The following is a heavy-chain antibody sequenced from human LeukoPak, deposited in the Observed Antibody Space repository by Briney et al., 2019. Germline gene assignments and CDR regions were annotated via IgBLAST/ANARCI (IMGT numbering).Heavy chain of an antibody. CDR1: GYTFTGYS. V-gene: IGHV1-2*02. Sequence: ASVKVSCKASGYTFTGYSMHWVRQAPGQGLEWMGWINPNSGGTKYAQNFQGRVTMTRDTSISTAYMELSRLRSEDTAVYYCARDPLVGASRDAFDIWGQGTMVTVSS. CDR2: INPNSGGT. D-gene: IGHD1-26*01. J-gene: IGHJ3*02. CDR3: ARDPLVGASRDAFDI.